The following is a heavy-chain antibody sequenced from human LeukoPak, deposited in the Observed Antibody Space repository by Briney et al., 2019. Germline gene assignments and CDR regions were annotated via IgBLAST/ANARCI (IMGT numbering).Heavy chain of an antibody. V-gene: IGHV3-15*01. CDR3: TTRRQDGW. D-gene: IGHD2-15*01. CDR2: IKSKSDGGTI. CDR1: GFTFSDNA. Sequence: GGSLRLSCAASGFTFSDNAMSWVRQAPGKGLEWVGRIKSKSDGGTIDYAAPVKGRFTISRDDSRNTLYLQMNSLKTEDTAVYYCTTRRQDGWWGQGTLVTVS. J-gene: IGHJ4*02.